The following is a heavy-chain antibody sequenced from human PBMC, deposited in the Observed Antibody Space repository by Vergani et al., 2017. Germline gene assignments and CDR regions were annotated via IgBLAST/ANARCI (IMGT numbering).Heavy chain of an antibody. J-gene: IGHJ5*02. CDR3: ASDTHSGQRADR. CDR2: IHYSENT. CDR1: GVSVTDYN. D-gene: IGHD6-19*01. V-gene: IGHV4-59*02. Sequence: QLQLQQSGPGLVKPSETLFLTCHVFGVSVTDYNCNWIRQAPGKGLEWIGSIHYSENTNYNPSLKTRVTISVDTSKNQFSLTLTSVTAADTAVYYCASDTHSGQRADRWGQGILVTVTS.